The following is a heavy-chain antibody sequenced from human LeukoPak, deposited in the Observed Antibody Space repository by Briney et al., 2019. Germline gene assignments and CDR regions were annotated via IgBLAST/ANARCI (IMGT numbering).Heavy chain of an antibody. CDR2: ITRESNTI. D-gene: IGHD2-2*01. V-gene: IGHV3-48*01. J-gene: IGHJ5*02. CDR3: VRGVVVLPNWFDP. Sequence: GGSLRLSCAASGFTFSDYGMNWVRQPPGKGLEWVSHITRESNTIIYADSVRGRFTISRDNAKNSLYLQMSSLRAEDTAVYYCVRGVVVLPNWFDPWAQGTLVTVSS. CDR1: GFTFSDYG.